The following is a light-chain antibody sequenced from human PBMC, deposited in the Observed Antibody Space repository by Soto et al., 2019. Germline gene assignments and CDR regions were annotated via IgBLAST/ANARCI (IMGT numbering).Light chain of an antibody. J-gene: IGKJ5*01. Sequence: IVLTQSPGTLSLSPGERATLSCRASQSVSSSYLAWYQQKPGQAPRLLIYGASSRATGIPDRFSGSGSGTDFTLTISRLEPEDFAVYYCQQYGSSGATFGQGTRLENK. CDR1: QSVSSSY. CDR3: QQYGSSGAT. CDR2: GAS. V-gene: IGKV3-20*01.